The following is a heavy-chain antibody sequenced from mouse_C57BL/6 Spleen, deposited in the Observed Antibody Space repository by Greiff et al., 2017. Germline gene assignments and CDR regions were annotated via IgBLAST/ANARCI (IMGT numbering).Heavy chain of an antibody. J-gene: IGHJ4*01. V-gene: IGHV1-62-2*01. CDR2: FYPGSGSI. D-gene: IGHD1-1*01. CDR3: ARHEITTIAHYAMDY. CDR1: GYTFTEYT. Sequence: QVQLKESGAELVKPGASVKLSCKASGYTFTEYTIHWVKQRSGQGLEWIGWFYPGSGSIKNNEKFKDKATLTADKSSSTVYMELSRLTSEDSAVFFCARHEITTIAHYAMDYWGQGTSVTVSS.